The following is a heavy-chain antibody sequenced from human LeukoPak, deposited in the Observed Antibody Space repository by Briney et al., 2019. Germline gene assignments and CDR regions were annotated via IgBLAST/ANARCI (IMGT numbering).Heavy chain of an antibody. CDR2: INHSGST. CDR3: ARSGDLNQYYYGSGTPLNRHYYYYMDV. Sequence: PSETLSLTCAVYGGSFSGYYWSWIRQPPGKGLEWIGEINHSGSTNYNPSLKSRVTISVDTSKNQFSLKLSSVTAADTAVYYCARSGDLNQYYYGSGTPLNRHYYYYMDVWGKGTTVTISS. V-gene: IGHV4-34*01. CDR1: GGSFSGYY. D-gene: IGHD3-10*01. J-gene: IGHJ6*03.